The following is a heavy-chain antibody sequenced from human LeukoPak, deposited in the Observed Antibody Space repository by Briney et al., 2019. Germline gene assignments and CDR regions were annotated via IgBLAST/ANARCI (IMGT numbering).Heavy chain of an antibody. CDR1: GFTFGSYG. CDR2: IWYDGSNK. D-gene: IGHD4-17*01. Sequence: GGSLRLSCAASGFTFGSYGMHWVRQAPGKGLEWVAVIWYDGSNKYYANSVKGRFTISRDNSKNTLYLQMNNLRADDTAVYYCARDQAVTPLDYWGQGTLVTVSS. J-gene: IGHJ4*02. V-gene: IGHV3-33*01. CDR3: ARDQAVTPLDY.